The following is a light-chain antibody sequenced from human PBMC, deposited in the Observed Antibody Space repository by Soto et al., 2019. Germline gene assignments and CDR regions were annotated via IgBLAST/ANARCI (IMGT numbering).Light chain of an antibody. V-gene: IGKV3-20*01. J-gene: IGKJ3*01. CDR2: GAS. CDR1: QSVTSSY. CDR3: HQYGSSQFT. Sequence: EIVLTQSPGTLSLSPGERATLSCRASQSVTSSYLAWYQQKPGQTPRLLMYGASSRATGIPDRFSGSGSGTDFALTISRLEPEDFAVYSCHQYGSSQFTFGPGTKVDIK.